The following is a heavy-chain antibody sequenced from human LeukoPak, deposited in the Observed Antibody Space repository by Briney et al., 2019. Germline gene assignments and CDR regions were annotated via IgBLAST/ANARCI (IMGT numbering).Heavy chain of an antibody. D-gene: IGHD3-3*01. CDR1: GGSISSSSYY. V-gene: IGHV4-39*01. Sequence: PSETLSLTCTVSGGSISSSSYYWGWIRQPPGKGLEWIGSIYYSGSTYYNPSLKSRVTISVDTSKNQFSLKLSSVTAADTAVYYCARRGTYDFWSGYPSAFDPWGQGTLVTVSS. J-gene: IGHJ5*02. CDR3: ARRGTYDFWSGYPSAFDP. CDR2: IYYSGST.